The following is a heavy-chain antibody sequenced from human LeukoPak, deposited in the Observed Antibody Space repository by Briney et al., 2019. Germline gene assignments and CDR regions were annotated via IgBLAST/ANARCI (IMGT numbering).Heavy chain of an antibody. Sequence: GGSLRLSCAASGFTVSNKYMTWVRQAPGKGLEWVSLIYRDGRTYYSDSVMGRFTISRDNSKNTLYLQMNSLRAEDTDLYYCARDFPNQYSDVRVEGAFDIWGQGTMVTVSS. V-gene: IGHV3-53*01. CDR2: IYRDGRT. D-gene: IGHD2-15*01. J-gene: IGHJ3*02. CDR3: ARDFPNQYSDVRVEGAFDI. CDR1: GFTVSNKY.